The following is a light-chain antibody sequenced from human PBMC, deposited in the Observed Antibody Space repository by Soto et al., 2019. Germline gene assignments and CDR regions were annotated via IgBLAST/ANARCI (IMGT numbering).Light chain of an antibody. CDR2: AAS. CDR1: QGISSY. J-gene: IGKJ3*01. Sequence: DIQLTQSPSFLSASVGDRVTITCRASQGISSYLAWYQQTPGKAPKLLIYAASTLQSEVPSRFSGSGSGTDYTLTISRLETEDLAVYYCQQYDNWGTFGPGTKVDIK. V-gene: IGKV1-9*01. CDR3: QQYDNWGT.